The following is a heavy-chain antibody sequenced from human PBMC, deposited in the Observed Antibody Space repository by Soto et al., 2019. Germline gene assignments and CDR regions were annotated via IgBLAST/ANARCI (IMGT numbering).Heavy chain of an antibody. J-gene: IGHJ4*02. CDR3: ARGGIAAAAPPAY. CDR1: GGSISSGGYC. Sequence: SETLSLTCTVSGGSISSGGYCWSWIRQHPGKGLEWIGYIYYSGSTYYNPSLKSRVTISVDTSKNQFSLKLSSVTAADTAVYYCARGGIAAAAPPAYWGQGTLVTVSS. CDR2: IYYSGST. V-gene: IGHV4-31*03. D-gene: IGHD6-13*01.